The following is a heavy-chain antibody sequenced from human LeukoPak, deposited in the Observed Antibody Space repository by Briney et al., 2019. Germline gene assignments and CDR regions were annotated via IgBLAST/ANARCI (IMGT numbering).Heavy chain of an antibody. J-gene: IGHJ4*02. CDR1: GGSLTSHY. V-gene: IGHV4-59*08. CDR3: ARQFGSSWPTLEIYFLDY. D-gene: IGHD6-13*01. Sequence: SETPSLTRTHPGGSLTSHYWSCIRRPPGEGLEWIGYIYSGGSHNYNPSLKRRVTISVETPNHQFSLKLSSVTAADTAVYYCARQFGSSWPTLEIYFLDYWGQGTLVSVSS. CDR2: IYSGGSH.